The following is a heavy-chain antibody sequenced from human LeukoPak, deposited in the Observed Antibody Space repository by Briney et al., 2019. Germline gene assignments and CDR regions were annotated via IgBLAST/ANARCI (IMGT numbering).Heavy chain of an antibody. V-gene: IGHV4-34*01. J-gene: IGHJ6*03. CDR1: GGSFSGYY. Sequence: SETLSLTCAVYGGSFSGYYWSWIRQPPGKGLEWIGEINHSGSTNYNPSLKSRVTISVDTSKNQFSLKLSSVTAADTAVYYCARGTRGYSYGNYYYCMDVWGKGTTVTVSS. CDR2: INHSGST. CDR3: ARGTRGYSYGNYYYCMDV. D-gene: IGHD5-18*01.